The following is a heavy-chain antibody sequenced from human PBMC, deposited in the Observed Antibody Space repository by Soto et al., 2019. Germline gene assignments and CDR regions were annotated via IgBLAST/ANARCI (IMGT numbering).Heavy chain of an antibody. V-gene: IGHV4-34*01. J-gene: IGHJ5*02. CDR1: GGSFSGYY. Sequence: SETLSLTCAVYGGSFSGYYWSWIRQPPGKRLEWIGEINHSGSTNYNPSLKSRVTISVDTSKNQFSLKLSSVTAADTAVYYCARGRGPCYGSGVNWFDPWGQGTLVTVSS. CDR3: ARGRGPCYGSGVNWFDP. D-gene: IGHD3-10*01. CDR2: INHSGST.